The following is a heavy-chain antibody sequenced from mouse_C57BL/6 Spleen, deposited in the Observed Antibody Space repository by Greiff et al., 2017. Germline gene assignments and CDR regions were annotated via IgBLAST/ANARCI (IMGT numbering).Heavy chain of an antibody. J-gene: IGHJ2*01. V-gene: IGHV3-6*01. CDR3: AREGSSGPFDY. CDR2: ISYDGSD. Sequence: EVKLLESGPGLVKPSQSLSLTCSVTGYSITSGYYWNWIRQFPGNKLEWMGYISYDGSDNYNPSLKNRISITRDTSKNQFFLKLNSVTTEDTATYYCAREGSSGPFDYWGQGTTLTVSS. CDR1: GYSITSGYY. D-gene: IGHD3-2*02.